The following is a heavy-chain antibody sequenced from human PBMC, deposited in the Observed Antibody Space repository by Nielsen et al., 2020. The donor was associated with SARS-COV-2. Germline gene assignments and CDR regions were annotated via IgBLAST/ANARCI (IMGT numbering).Heavy chain of an antibody. Sequence: GGSLRLSCAASGFTFSSYSMNWVRQAPGKGLEWVSYISSSSSTIYYADSVKGRFTISRDNAKNSLYLQMNSLRDEDRAVYYCGREGRGGDTAMVTCFDYWGQGTLVTVSS. V-gene: IGHV3-48*02. CDR1: GFTFSSYS. D-gene: IGHD5-18*01. CDR2: ISSSSSTI. J-gene: IGHJ4*02. CDR3: GREGRGGDTAMVTCFDY.